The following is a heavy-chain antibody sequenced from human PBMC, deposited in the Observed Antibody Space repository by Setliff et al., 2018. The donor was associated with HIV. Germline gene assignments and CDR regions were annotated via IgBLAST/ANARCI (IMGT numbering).Heavy chain of an antibody. CDR1: GGSISSGNYY. V-gene: IGHV4-31*03. Sequence: SETLSLTCTVSGGSISSGNYYWSWIRQHPGKGLEWIGYIYYSGSTYYNPSLKSRVTMSVDTSKNQFSLKLSSVTAADTAVYYCARARFWSGYYTGDNYYYMDVWGKGTTVTVSS. J-gene: IGHJ6*03. D-gene: IGHD3-3*01. CDR2: IYYSGST. CDR3: ARARFWSGYYTGDNYYYMDV.